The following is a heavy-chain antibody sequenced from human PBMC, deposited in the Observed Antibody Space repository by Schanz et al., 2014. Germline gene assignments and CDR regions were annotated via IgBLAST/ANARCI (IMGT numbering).Heavy chain of an antibody. J-gene: IGHJ4*02. CDR2: ISSSSSTR. CDR3: ARDRRNADLDY. Sequence: EVHLLESGGGLVPPGGSLRLSCAASGFNFSDYAMCWVRQAPGKGLEWVSYISSSSSTRYYADSVKGRFTISRDNAKNSLYLEMNSLRAEDTALYYCARDRRNADLDYWGQGTLVTVSS. V-gene: IGHV3-48*01. CDR1: GFNFSDYA. D-gene: IGHD1-1*01.